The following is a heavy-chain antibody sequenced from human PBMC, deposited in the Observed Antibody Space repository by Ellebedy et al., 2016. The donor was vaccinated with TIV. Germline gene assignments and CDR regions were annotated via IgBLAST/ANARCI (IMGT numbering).Heavy chain of an antibody. Sequence: PGGSLRLSCAASGFTFTSYAMSWVRQAPGKGLEWVSTISHTGTRTYYADSVEGRFTVSRDTSKKTLYLQMNSLRAEDTAIYYCARGKSGTYIHHAFDYWGQGTLVTVSS. V-gene: IGHV3-23*01. J-gene: IGHJ4*02. CDR1: GFTFTSYA. D-gene: IGHD1-14*01. CDR2: ISHTGTRT. CDR3: ARGKSGTYIHHAFDY.